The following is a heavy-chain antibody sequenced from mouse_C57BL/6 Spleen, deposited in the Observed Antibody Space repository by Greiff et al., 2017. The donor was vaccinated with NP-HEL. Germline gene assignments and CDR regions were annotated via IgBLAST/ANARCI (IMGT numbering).Heavy chain of an antibody. CDR1: GYTFTDYY. Sequence: VQLQQSGTELVRPGASVKLSCKASGYTFTDYYINWVKQRPGQGLEWIARIYPGSGNTYYNGKFKGKATLTAEKSSGTAYMQPSSLTYEDSAVYFCARALITTASLDNLSQGTTLTVAS. V-gene: IGHV1-76*01. J-gene: IGHJ2*01. CDR2: IYPGSGNT. CDR3: ARALITTASLDN. D-gene: IGHD1-1*01.